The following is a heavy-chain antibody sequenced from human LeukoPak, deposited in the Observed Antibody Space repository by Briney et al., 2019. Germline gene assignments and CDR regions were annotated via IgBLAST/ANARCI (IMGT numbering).Heavy chain of an antibody. CDR1: GFTFSIYW. CDR3: VRWDSRGYCGDY. D-gene: IGHD3-22*01. V-gene: IGHV3-7*04. J-gene: IGHJ4*02. Sequence: GGSLRLSCAASGFTFSIYWMRWVRQAPGKGRDWVASINQDGSEKYYVDSVKCRFTISRDNAKNSLYLQMNSLRDEDTAVYYCVRWDSRGYCGDYWGQGTLVTVSS. CDR2: INQDGSEK.